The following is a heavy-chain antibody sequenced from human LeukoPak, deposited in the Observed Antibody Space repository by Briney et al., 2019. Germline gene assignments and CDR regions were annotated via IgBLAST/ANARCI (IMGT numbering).Heavy chain of an antibody. V-gene: IGHV4-59*08. CDR1: GGSISSYY. CDR2: IYYSGST. CDR3: ARGDSSGYYYSSGNWFDP. J-gene: IGHJ5*02. D-gene: IGHD3-22*01. Sequence: SETLSLTCTVSGGSISSYYWSWIRQPPGKGLEWIGYIYYSGSTNYNPSLKSRVTISVDTSKNQFSLKLSSVTAADTAVYYCARGDSSGYYYSSGNWFDPWGQGTLVTVSS.